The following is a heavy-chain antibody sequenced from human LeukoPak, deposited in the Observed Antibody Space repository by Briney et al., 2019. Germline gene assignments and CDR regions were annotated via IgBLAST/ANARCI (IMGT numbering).Heavy chain of an antibody. CDR2: ISSSSSYI. J-gene: IGHJ4*02. Sequence: GGSLRLSCAASGFTFSSYGMNWVRQALGKGLEWVLSISSSSSYIYYADSVKGRFTISRDNAKNALYLQMNSLRAEDTAVYYCAREAHIDDYVWGSYRPFDYWGQGTLVTVSS. V-gene: IGHV3-21*01. CDR1: GFTFSSYG. D-gene: IGHD3-16*02. CDR3: AREAHIDDYVWGSYRPFDY.